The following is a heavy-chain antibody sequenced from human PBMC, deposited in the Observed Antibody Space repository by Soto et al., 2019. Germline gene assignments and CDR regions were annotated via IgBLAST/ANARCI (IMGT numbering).Heavy chain of an antibody. V-gene: IGHV4-31*03. CDR2: IYYSGST. J-gene: IGHJ6*02. CDR1: GGSISSGGYY. Sequence: QVQLQESGPGLVKPSQTLSLTCTVSGGSISSGGYYWSWIRQHPGKGLEWIGYIYYSGSTYYNPSLKSRVTISVDTSKTQFSLKLSSVTAADTAVYYCARDHLTVTNYGMDVWGQGTTVTVSS. CDR3: ARDHLTVTNYGMDV. D-gene: IGHD4-17*01.